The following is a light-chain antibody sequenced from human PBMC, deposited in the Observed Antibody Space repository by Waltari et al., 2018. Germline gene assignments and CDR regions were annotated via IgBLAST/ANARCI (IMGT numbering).Light chain of an antibody. CDR1: QSVRGS. V-gene: IGKV3-20*01. CDR2: GAS. CDR3: QHYVRLPAT. J-gene: IGKJ1*01. Sequence: DIVLTPSPGPLSLSPGERATVSCRASQSVRGSLAWYQQKAGQAPRLLIYGASSRATGIPDRFSGGGSGTDFSLTISRLEPEDFAVYYCQHYVRLPATFGQGTKVEI.